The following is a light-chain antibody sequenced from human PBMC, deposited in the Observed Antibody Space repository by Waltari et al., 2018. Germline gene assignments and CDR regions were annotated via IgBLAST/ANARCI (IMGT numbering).Light chain of an antibody. J-gene: IGKJ1*01. CDR1: QSLLHSDGKTY. CDR3: MQATHFPWT. V-gene: IGKV2-30*02. CDR2: MVS. Sequence: DVVMTQSPLSLPITPEQPASMTCRSSQSLLHSDGKTYLSWFLQKPGQPPRRLIYMVSYRDSGAPDRLSGSGAGTDFTLKISRVEAEDVGVYYCMQATHFPWTFGQGTKVEIK.